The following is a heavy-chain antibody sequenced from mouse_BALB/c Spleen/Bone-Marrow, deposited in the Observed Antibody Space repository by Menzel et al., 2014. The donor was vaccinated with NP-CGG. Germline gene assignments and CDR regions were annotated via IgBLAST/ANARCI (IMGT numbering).Heavy chain of an antibody. J-gene: IGHJ4*01. CDR2: ISDGGTYT. CDR1: GFTFSDYY. CDR3: AGTWEAMDY. V-gene: IGHV5-4*02. Sequence: EVMLVEPGGGLVKPGGSLKLSCAASGFTFSDYYMYWVRQTPEKRLEWVATISDGGTYTYYPDSVRGRFTISRDNPKNNLYLQMSSLKSEDTAMYYCAGTWEAMDYWGQGTSVTVSS. D-gene: IGHD3-3*01.